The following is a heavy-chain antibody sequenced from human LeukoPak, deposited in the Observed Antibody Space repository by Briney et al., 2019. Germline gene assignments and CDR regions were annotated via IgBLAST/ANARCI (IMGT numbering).Heavy chain of an antibody. CDR2: ISSSGSTI. CDR1: GFTFSSYE. J-gene: IGHJ6*02. Sequence: GGSPRLSCAASGFTFSSYEMNWVRQAPGKGLEWVSYISSSGSTIYYADSVKGRLTISRDNAKNSLYLQMNSLRAEDTAVYYCARENYYDSSGYGMDVWGQGTTVTVSS. V-gene: IGHV3-48*03. D-gene: IGHD3-22*01. CDR3: ARENYYDSSGYGMDV.